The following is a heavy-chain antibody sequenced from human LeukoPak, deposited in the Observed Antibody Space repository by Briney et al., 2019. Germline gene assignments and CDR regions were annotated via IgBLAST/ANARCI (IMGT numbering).Heavy chain of an antibody. D-gene: IGHD6-19*01. J-gene: IGHJ4*02. Sequence: GGSLRLSCAASGFTFDDYAMHWVRQAPGKGLEWVSGISWNSGSIGYADSVKGRFTISRDNAKNSLYLQMNSLRAEDTALYYCAKGIPVGYSSGLNIAQIDYWGQGTLVTVSS. CDR2: ISWNSGSI. V-gene: IGHV3-9*01. CDR1: GFTFDDYA. CDR3: AKGIPVGYSSGLNIAQIDY.